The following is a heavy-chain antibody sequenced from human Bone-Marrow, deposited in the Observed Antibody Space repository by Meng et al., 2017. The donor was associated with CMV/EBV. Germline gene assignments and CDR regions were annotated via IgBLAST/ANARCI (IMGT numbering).Heavy chain of an antibody. J-gene: IGHJ6*02. V-gene: IGHV1-3*02. Sequence: ASVKVSCKTSAYTFTSYAVHWVRQAPGQRLECRGWSNTGNANTKYSQDFQGRVTISRDRSASTAYMELSCLRSEDRPVYYCARDLEPKGYYYYGMDVWGQGTTVPVSS. CDR2: SNTGNANT. CDR3: ARDLEPKGYYYYGMDV. D-gene: IGHD5-24*01. CDR1: AYTFTSYA.